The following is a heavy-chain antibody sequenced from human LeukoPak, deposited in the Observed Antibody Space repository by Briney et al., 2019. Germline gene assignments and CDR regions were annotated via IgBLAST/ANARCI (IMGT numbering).Heavy chain of an antibody. D-gene: IGHD3-22*01. CDR1: GYTFTSYG. Sequence: GASVKVSCKASGYTFTSYGISWVRQAPGQGLEWMGWISAYNGNTNYAQKFQGRVTLTTDKSTSTAYMELSSLRSEDTAVYYCAVGYYDSSSYPLFDYWGQGTLVTVSS. CDR3: AVGYYDSSSYPLFDY. CDR2: ISAYNGNT. V-gene: IGHV1-18*01. J-gene: IGHJ4*02.